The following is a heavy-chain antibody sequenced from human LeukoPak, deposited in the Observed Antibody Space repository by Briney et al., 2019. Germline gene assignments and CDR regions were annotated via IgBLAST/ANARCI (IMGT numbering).Heavy chain of an antibody. Sequence: ASVKVSCKASGYTLSSHGVSWVRQAPGQGLEWMGWISAYNGNTNYAQNLQGRVTMTTDTSTSTAYMELRSLRSDDTAVYYCARDCSSSSCYLDYWGQGTLVTFSS. CDR2: ISAYNGNT. J-gene: IGHJ4*02. D-gene: IGHD2-2*01. V-gene: IGHV1-18*01. CDR1: GYTLSSHG. CDR3: ARDCSSSSCYLDY.